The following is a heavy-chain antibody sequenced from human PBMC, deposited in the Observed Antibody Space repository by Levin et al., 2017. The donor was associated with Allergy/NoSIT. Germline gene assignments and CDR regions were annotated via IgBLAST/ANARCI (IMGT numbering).Heavy chain of an antibody. J-gene: IGHJ4*02. D-gene: IGHD5-24*01. CDR2: IKYSGST. CDR1: GGSISSYY. V-gene: IGHV4-59*08. Sequence: SETLSLTCTVSGGSISSYYWSWIRQPPGKGLEWIGYIKYSGSTNYSPSLKSRVTISLDTSQNQFSLRLSSVTAAATAVYYCARHRDAYNSFDYWGQGTLVTVSS. CDR3: ARHRDAYNSFDY.